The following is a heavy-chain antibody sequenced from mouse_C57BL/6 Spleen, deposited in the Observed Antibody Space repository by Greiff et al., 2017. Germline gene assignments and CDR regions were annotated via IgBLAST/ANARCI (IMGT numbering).Heavy chain of an antibody. V-gene: IGHV1-72*01. CDR2: IDPNSGGT. CDR1: GYTFTSYW. J-gene: IGHJ1*03. Sequence: QVQLKQPGAELVKPGASVKLSCKASGYTFTSYWMHWVKQRPGRGLEWIGRIDPNSGGTKYNEKFKSKATLTVDKPSSTAYMQLSSLTSEDSAVYYCARLGFDYWYFDVWGTGTTVTVSS. CDR3: ARLGFDYWYFDV. D-gene: IGHD3-2*02.